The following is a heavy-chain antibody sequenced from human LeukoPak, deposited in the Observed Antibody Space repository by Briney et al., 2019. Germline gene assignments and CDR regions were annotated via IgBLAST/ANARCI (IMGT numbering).Heavy chain of an antibody. CDR1: GFTSSNYG. CDR2: IRQDGSEA. Sequence: PGGSLRLSCAPPGFTSSNYGMHWVRHAPGKGLEWVAFIRQDGSEAFYPDSVRGRLTISRDNSKNTVYLQMNSLRAEDTALYYCAKDRGRGYCSGCSCLLIDWGQGTLVTVSS. V-gene: IGHV3-30*02. D-gene: IGHD2-15*01. J-gene: IGHJ4*02. CDR3: AKDRGRGYCSGCSCLLID.